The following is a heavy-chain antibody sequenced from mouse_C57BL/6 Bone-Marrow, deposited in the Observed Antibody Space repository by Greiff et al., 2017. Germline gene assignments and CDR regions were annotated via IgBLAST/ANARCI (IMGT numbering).Heavy chain of an antibody. CDR2: INPGSGGT. CDR1: GYAFTNYL. CDR3: ARSRNFDTGFAY. Sequence: VQLQESGAELVRPGTSVKVSCKASGYAFTNYLIEWVKQRPGQGLEWIGVINPGSGGTNYNEKFKGKATLTADKSSSTAYMQLSSRTSEDSAVYFCARSRNFDTGFAYWGEGTLVTVSA. V-gene: IGHV1-54*01. J-gene: IGHJ3*01.